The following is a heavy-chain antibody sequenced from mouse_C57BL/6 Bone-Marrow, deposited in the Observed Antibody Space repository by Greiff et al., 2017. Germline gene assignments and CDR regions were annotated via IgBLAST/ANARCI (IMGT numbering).Heavy chain of an antibody. J-gene: IGHJ3*01. V-gene: IGHV1-82*01. CDR1: GYAFSSSW. CDR3: ARDGSSSWFAY. Sequence: VKVVESGPELVKPGASVKISCKASGYAFSSSWMNWVKQRPGKGLEWIGRIYPGDGDTNYNGKFKGKATLTADKSSSTAYMQLSSLTSEDSAVYCCARDGSSSWFAYWGQGTLVTVSA. D-gene: IGHD1-1*01. CDR2: IYPGDGDT.